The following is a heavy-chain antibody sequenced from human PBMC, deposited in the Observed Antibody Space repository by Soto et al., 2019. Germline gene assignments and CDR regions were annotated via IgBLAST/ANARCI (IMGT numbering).Heavy chain of an antibody. Sequence: WASVKVSCKASGYTFSDYAMHWVRQAPGQRLEWMGWINAGNGNTKYSQKFQGRVTITRDTSASTVYMELSSLRSEDTAVYYCARLGGLVTMSRENYWGQGTLVTVSS. D-gene: IGHD3-9*01. CDR3: ARLGGLVTMSRENY. J-gene: IGHJ4*02. CDR2: INAGNGNT. V-gene: IGHV1-3*01. CDR1: GYTFSDYA.